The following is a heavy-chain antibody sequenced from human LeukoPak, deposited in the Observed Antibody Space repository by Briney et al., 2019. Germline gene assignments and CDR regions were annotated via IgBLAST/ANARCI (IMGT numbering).Heavy chain of an antibody. J-gene: IGHJ4*02. CDR1: GYTFTGYY. CDR3: ARDLTSGWYGESYCFDY. D-gene: IGHD6-19*01. CDR2: INPNSGGT. Sequence: GASVKVSRKASGYTFTGYYMHWVRQAPGQGLEWMGWINPNSGGTNYAQKFQGRVTMTRDTSISTAYMELSRLRSDDTAVYYCARDLTSGWYGESYCFDYWGQGTLVTVSS. V-gene: IGHV1-2*02.